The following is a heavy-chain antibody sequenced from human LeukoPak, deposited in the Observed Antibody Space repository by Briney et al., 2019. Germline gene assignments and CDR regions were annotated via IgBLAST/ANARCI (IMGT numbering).Heavy chain of an antibody. Sequence: GGSLRPSCAASGFTVRNYCMSWVRQAPGKGLEWVAVIYGDGSTYYADSVKGRSTISSDNLKNTLSLQMDSLRAADTAMYYCARGSPVASGRYSIYSSWGQGTLVTVSP. D-gene: IGHD3-10*01. V-gene: IGHV3-53*01. J-gene: IGHJ5*02. CDR3: ARGSPVASGRYSIYSS. CDR2: IYGDGST. CDR1: GFTVRNYC.